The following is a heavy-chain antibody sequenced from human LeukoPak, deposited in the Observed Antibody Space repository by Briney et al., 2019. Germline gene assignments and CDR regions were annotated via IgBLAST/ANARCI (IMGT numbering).Heavy chain of an antibody. CDR2: ISYDGSNK. CDR3: ARAKPKNMVRGLIMRRESRYYFDY. Sequence: SGGSLRLSCAASGFTFSSYAMHWVRQAPGKGLEWVAVISYDGSNKYYADSVKGRFTISRDNSKSTLYIQMNSLRAEDTAVYYCARAKPKNMVRGLIMRRESRYYFDYWGQGPLVTVSS. D-gene: IGHD3-10*01. V-gene: IGHV3-30*14. CDR1: GFTFSSYA. J-gene: IGHJ4*02.